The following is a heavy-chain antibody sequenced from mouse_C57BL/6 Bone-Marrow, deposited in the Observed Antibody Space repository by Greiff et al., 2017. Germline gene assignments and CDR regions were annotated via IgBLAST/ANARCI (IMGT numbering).Heavy chain of an antibody. CDR2: IYPGSGNT. V-gene: IGHV1-66*01. J-gene: IGHJ2*01. CDR3: ARGERGDY. Sequence: QVQLKESGPELVKPGASVKISCTASGYSFTSYYIHWVKQRPGQGLEWIGWIYPGSGNTKYNEKFKGKATLKADTSSSTAYMQRSSLTSEDTAVYYCARGERGDYWGQGTTLTVSS. CDR1: GYSFTSYY.